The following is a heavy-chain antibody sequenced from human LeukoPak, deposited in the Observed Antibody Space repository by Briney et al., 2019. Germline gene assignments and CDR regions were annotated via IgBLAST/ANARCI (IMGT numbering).Heavy chain of an antibody. J-gene: IGHJ4*02. V-gene: IGHV1-2*02. Sequence: GASVKVSCKASGYTFTGYYMHWVRQAPGQGLEWMGWINPNSGGTNYAQKFQGRVTMTRDTSISTAYMELSSLRSEDTAVYYCATGVDSGSYSIFDYWGQGTLVTVSS. CDR1: GYTFTGYY. D-gene: IGHD1-26*01. CDR2: INPNSGGT. CDR3: ATGVDSGSYSIFDY.